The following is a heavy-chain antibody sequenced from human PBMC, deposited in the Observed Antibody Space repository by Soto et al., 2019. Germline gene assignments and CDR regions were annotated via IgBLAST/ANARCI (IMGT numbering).Heavy chain of an antibody. V-gene: IGHV4-31*03. CDR3: ASGKAWEVLLAY. D-gene: IGHD1-26*01. J-gene: IGHJ4*02. CDR1: GASINSGGYY. CDR2: IYFSGST. Sequence: SETLSLTCTVSGASINSGGYYWSWIRQLPGKGLEWIGYIYFSGSTYYNPSLESRVTISRDTSQNQFSLQLGSVTAADTAVYYCASGKAWEVLLAYWGQGTLVTVSS.